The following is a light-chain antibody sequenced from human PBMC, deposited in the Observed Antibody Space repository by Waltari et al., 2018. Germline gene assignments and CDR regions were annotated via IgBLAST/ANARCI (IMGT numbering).Light chain of an antibody. Sequence: NFMLTQPLSVSESPGKTVTIPCTRSSGSNPTNHVPWYQQRPGSSPTAVIYEDNQRPSXXXXXXXXSIDSSSNSASLTISGLKTEDEADYYCQSYDNRNHWVFGGGTKLTVL. CDR2: EDN. CDR1: SGSNPTNH. J-gene: IGLJ3*02. V-gene: IGLV6-57*01. CDR3: QSYDNRNHWV.